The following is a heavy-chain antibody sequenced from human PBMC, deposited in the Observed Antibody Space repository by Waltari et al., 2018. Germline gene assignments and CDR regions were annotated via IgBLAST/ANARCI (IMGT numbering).Heavy chain of an antibody. CDR2: IFYSGNA. J-gene: IGHJ4*02. CDR1: GGSISNKYSS. Sequence: QLQLPESGPGLLKPSETLALTCGVSGGSISNKYSSYAWIRQPPGQGLEWIGNIFYSGNAKYSPSLKSRVTISVDTSKNNFSLKLSSVTAADTAVYYCARLGYNNENYYIGFDYWGQGTLVTVSS. CDR3: ARLGYNNENYYIGFDY. D-gene: IGHD2-15*01. V-gene: IGHV4-39*01.